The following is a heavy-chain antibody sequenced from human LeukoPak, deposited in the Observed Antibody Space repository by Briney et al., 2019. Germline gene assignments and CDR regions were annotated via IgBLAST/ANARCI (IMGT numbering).Heavy chain of an antibody. CDR2: IYPDDSDT. V-gene: IGHV5-51*01. Sequence: GESLKIPCKGSGYSFTSYWIGWVRQMPGKGLEWMGIIYPDDSDTRYSPSFQGQVTISADKSISTAYLQWSSLKASDTAMYYCARTGIAAAGLNWFDPWGQGTLVTVSS. J-gene: IGHJ5*02. D-gene: IGHD6-13*01. CDR1: GYSFTSYW. CDR3: ARTGIAAAGLNWFDP.